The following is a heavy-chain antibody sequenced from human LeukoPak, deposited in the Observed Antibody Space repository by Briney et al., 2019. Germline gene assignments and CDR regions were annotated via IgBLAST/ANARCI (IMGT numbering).Heavy chain of an antibody. V-gene: IGHV3-74*01. CDR3: ARTNYYYSYGMDV. CDR1: GFTFSSYW. Sequence: GGSLRLSCAASGFTFSSYWMHWVRQAPGKGLVWVSRINSDGSSTSYADSVKGRFTISRDNAKNTLYLQMNSLRAEDTAVYYCARTNYYYSYGMDVWGKGTTVTVSS. J-gene: IGHJ6*04. CDR2: INSDGSST.